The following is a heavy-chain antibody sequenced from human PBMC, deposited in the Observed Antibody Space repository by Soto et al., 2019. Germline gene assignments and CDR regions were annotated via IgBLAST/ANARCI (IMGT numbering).Heavy chain of an antibody. J-gene: IGHJ5*02. CDR2: IDPSDSYT. V-gene: IGHV5-10-1*01. CDR3: ARIGIGYCSSTSCYGNWFDP. D-gene: IGHD2-2*01. Sequence: GESLKISCKGSGYSFTSYWISWVRQMPGKGLEWMGRIDPSDSYTNYSPSFQGHVTISADKSISTAYLQWSSLKASDTAMYYCARIGIGYCSSTSCYGNWFDPWGQGTLVTSPQ. CDR1: GYSFTSYW.